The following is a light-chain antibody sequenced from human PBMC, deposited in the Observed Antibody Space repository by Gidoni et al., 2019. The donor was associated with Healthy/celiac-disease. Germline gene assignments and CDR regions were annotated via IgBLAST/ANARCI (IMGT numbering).Light chain of an antibody. CDR3: QKYNSAPQP. J-gene: IGKJ4*01. Sequence: DIQMTQSPSSLSASVGDRVTITCRASQCISNYLAWYQQKPGKVPKLLIYAASTLQSGVPSRFSGSGSGTDFTLTISSLQPEDVATYYCQKYNSAPQPFXGXTKVEIK. CDR2: AAS. V-gene: IGKV1-27*01. CDR1: QCISNY.